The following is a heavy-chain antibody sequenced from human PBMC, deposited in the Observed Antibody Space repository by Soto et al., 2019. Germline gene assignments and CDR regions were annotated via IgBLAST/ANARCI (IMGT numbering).Heavy chain of an antibody. CDR2: ISGTGDST. CDR3: AKGPTIFGVVISFDYYYGMYV. V-gene: IGHV3-23*04. D-gene: IGHD3-3*01. J-gene: IGHJ6*02. CDR1: GFSFSPYT. Sequence: VQLVDSGGGVVQPGRSLRLSCAASGFSFSPYTMHWVRQAPGRGLEWVSAISGTGDSTYYADSVKGRFTISRDNSKNTLYLQMNGLRAEDTAVYYCAKGPTIFGVVISFDYYYGMYVWGQGTTVTVSS.